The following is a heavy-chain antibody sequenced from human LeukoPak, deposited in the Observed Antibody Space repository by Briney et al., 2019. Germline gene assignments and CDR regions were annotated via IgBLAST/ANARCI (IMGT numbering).Heavy chain of an antibody. CDR3: AAGGVIAQRHAFEI. CDR1: GFTVSSTY. Sequence: GRSLRLSCAASGFTVSSTYMTWVRQSPGKGLDWVTLIYACGNKYYAGSLKGRVTLSRDISRNTLYLEIHSLRAEDTAVYYCAAGGVIAQRHAFEIWGQGTVVTVSS. D-gene: IGHD3-22*01. CDR2: IYACGNK. V-gene: IGHV3-53*01. J-gene: IGHJ3*02.